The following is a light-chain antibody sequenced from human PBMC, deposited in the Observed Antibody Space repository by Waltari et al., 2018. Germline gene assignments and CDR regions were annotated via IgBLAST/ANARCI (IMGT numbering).Light chain of an antibody. CDR2: VNSDGRH. Sequence: QQPGKGPRYGMGVNSDGRHSRGDEIPDRFSGSSSGAERYLTISSLQSEDEADYYCQTGGHGTWVFGGGTKLTVL. CDR3: QTGGHGTWV. V-gene: IGLV4-69*01. J-gene: IGLJ3*02.